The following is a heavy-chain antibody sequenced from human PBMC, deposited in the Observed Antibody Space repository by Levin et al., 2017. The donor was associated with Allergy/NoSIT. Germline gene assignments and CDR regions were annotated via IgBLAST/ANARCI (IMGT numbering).Heavy chain of an antibody. CDR2: ISGSGGST. Sequence: PGGSLRLSCAASGFTFSSYAMSWVRQAPGKGLEWVSAISGSGGSTYYADSVKGRFTISRDNSKNTLYLQMNSLRAEDTAVYYCAKDRIAVAGSVLGAFDIWGQGTMVTVSS. CDR3: AKDRIAVAGSVLGAFDI. CDR1: GFTFSSYA. V-gene: IGHV3-23*01. D-gene: IGHD6-19*01. J-gene: IGHJ3*02.